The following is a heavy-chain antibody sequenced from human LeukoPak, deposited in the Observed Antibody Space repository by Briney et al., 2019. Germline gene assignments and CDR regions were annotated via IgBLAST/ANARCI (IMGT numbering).Heavy chain of an antibody. Sequence: GGSLRLSCAASGFTFSSYWMHWVRHAPGKGLVWVSRINTDGSSTTYADSVKGRFTISRDNAKNTLYLQMNSLRAEDTAVYYCARGGSYGSMDYWGQGTLVTVSS. V-gene: IGHV3-74*01. D-gene: IGHD3-10*01. CDR2: INTDGSST. CDR3: ARGGSYGSMDY. CDR1: GFTFSSYW. J-gene: IGHJ4*02.